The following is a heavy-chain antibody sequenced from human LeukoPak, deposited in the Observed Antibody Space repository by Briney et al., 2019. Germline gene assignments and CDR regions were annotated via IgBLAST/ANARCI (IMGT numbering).Heavy chain of an antibody. CDR3: VRDLYARLRLEEPSGY. CDR1: GFTFSRYW. V-gene: IGHV3-74*01. CDR2: INSDESST. J-gene: IGHJ4*02. D-gene: IGHD3-16*01. Sequence: GGSLRLSCASSGFTFSRYWMHWVRPAPAKGLVGVSRINSDESSTSYADSVNGRFTISRDNAENSLYLQMHSLRAEDTAIYYCVRDLYARLRLEEPSGYWGQGTLVTVSS.